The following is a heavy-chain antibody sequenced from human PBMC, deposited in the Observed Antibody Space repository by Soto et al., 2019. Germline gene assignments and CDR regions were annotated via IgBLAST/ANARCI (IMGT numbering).Heavy chain of an antibody. CDR2: IYYNGST. Sequence: PSETLSLTCTVSGGSISSGGYYWTWIRQHPGKGLEWIGYIYYNGSTYYNPSLKSRVTILVDTSQNQFSLKLTSVTAADTAVYWCARERDYGDHFFDYWGQGTLVTVSS. J-gene: IGHJ4*02. V-gene: IGHV4-31*03. CDR3: ARERDYGDHFFDY. D-gene: IGHD4-17*01. CDR1: GGSISSGGYY.